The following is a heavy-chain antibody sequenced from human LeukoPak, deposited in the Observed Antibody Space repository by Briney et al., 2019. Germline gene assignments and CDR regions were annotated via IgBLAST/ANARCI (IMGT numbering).Heavy chain of an antibody. Sequence: ASVKVSCKVSGYTLTELSMHWVRQAPGKGLEWMGGFDPEDGETIYAQKFQGRVTMTEDTSTDTAYMELSSLRSDDTAVYYCGRGRGNGRPENYFDYWGQGTLVTVSS. CDR3: GRGRGNGRPENYFDY. V-gene: IGHV1-24*01. D-gene: IGHD2-8*01. J-gene: IGHJ4*02. CDR1: GYTLTELS. CDR2: FDPEDGET.